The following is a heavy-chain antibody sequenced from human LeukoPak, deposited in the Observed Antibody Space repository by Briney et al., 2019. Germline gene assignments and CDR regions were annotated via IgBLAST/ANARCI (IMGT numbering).Heavy chain of an antibody. V-gene: IGHV4-34*01. J-gene: IGHJ6*03. D-gene: IGHD3-10*01. CDR2: INHSGST. CDR1: GGSFSGYF. Sequence: SETLSLTCAVYGGSFSGYFWSWIRQPPGKGLEWIGEINHSGSTNYNPSLKSRVTISVDTSKNQFSLRLSSVTAADTAVYYCARDLVDPELWFGELFGRYYYMDVWGKGTTVTVSS. CDR3: ARDLVDPELWFGELFGRYYYMDV.